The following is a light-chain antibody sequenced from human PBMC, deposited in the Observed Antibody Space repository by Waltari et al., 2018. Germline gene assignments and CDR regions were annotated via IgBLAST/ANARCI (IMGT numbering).Light chain of an antibody. V-gene: IGLV2-14*01. Sequence: QSALTQPASVSGSPGPSITISCTGTSSDVGAYNYVSWYQHHPGKAPKVMIYEVSNRPSGVSIRFSVSKSANTASLTISGLQAEDEADYYCSSYTTSSTLGVFGGGTKLTVL. CDR2: EVS. J-gene: IGLJ3*02. CDR1: SSDVGAYNY. CDR3: SSYTTSSTLGV.